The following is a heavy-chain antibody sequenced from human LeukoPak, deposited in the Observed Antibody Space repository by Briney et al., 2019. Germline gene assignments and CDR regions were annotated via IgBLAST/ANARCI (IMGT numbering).Heavy chain of an antibody. V-gene: IGHV3-74*01. D-gene: IGHD2-2*01. CDR3: ARVGSSGIVVVPAAIETFYGMDV. Sequence: GGSLRLSCAASGFTFSSYWMHWVRQAPGKGLVWVSRINSDGSSTNYADSVKGRFTISRDNAKNTLYLQMNSLRAEDTAVYYCARVGSSGIVVVPAAIETFYGMDVWGQETTVTVCS. CDR1: GFTFSSYW. CDR2: INSDGSST. J-gene: IGHJ6*02.